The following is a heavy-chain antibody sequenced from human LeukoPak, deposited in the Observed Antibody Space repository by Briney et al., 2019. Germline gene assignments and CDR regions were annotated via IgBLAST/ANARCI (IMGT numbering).Heavy chain of an antibody. CDR2: IQTDGSRK. J-gene: IGHJ3*02. Sequence: GGSLRLSCVSSGFTFSRYGIHWVRQVPGKGLEWVSFIQTDGSRKYYADSVKGRFTISRDNSKNTLYLQMNSLRAEDTAMYYCAKVSLNMVNDAFDIWGQGTMVSVSS. CDR1: GFTFSRYG. CDR3: AKVSLNMVNDAFDI. D-gene: IGHD4/OR15-4a*01. V-gene: IGHV3-30*02.